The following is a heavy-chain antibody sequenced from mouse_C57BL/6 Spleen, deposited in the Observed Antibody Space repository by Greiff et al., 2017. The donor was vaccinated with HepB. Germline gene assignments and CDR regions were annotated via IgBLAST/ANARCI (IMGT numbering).Heavy chain of an antibody. CDR3: ARRGDYSNFDY. D-gene: IGHD2-5*01. Sequence: VQLQQPGAELVKPGASVKLSCKASGYTFTSYWMHWVKQRPGQGLEWIGMIHPNSGSTNYNEKFKSKATLTVDKSSSTAYMQLSSLTSEDSAVYYGARRGDYSNFDYWGQGTTLTVSS. CDR1: GYTFTSYW. CDR2: IHPNSGST. V-gene: IGHV1-64*01. J-gene: IGHJ2*01.